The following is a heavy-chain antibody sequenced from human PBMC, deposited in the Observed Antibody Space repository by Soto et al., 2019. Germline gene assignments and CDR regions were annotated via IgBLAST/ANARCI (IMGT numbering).Heavy chain of an antibody. D-gene: IGHD3-10*01. Sequence: GGSLRLSCAASGFTFSSYAMSWVRQAPGKGLEWVSAISGSGGSTYYADSVKGRFTISRDNSKNTLYLQMNSLRAEDTAVYYCAKYRGSGSRYYYYYGMDVWGQGTTVTVSS. CDR1: GFTFSSYA. CDR2: ISGSGGST. J-gene: IGHJ6*02. CDR3: AKYRGSGSRYYYYYGMDV. V-gene: IGHV3-23*01.